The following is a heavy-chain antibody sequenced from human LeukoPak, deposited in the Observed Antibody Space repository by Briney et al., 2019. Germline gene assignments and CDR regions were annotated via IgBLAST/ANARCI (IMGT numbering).Heavy chain of an antibody. CDR3: ARGSGWYYY. CDR2: INHSGST. V-gene: IGHV4-34*01. J-gene: IGHJ4*02. D-gene: IGHD6-19*01. Sequence: PSETLSLTCAVYGGSFSAYYWSWIRQPPGKGLEWIGEINHSGSTNYNPSLKSRVTIGVDTSKNQISLKLSSVTAADTAVYFCARGSGWYYYWGQGTLVTVSS. CDR1: GGSFSAYY.